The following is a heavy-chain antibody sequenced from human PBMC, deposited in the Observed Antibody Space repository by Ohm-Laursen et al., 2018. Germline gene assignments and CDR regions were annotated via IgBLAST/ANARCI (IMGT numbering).Heavy chain of an antibody. CDR3: SRDPIDNNGYNPDY. V-gene: IGHV3-9*01. CDR1: GFTFKDYA. J-gene: IGHJ4*02. Sequence: SLRLSCTASGFTFKDYAMHWVRQGPGKGLEWVSGISWNSESIGYADSVKDRFTISRDNAKNSVYLQMNSLRAEDTAIYYCSRDPIDNNGYNPDYWGQGTLVTVSS. CDR2: ISWNSESI. D-gene: IGHD1-14*01.